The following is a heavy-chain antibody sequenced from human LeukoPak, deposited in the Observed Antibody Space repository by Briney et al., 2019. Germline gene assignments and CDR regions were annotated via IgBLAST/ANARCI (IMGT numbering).Heavy chain of an antibody. CDR1: GYTFTSYD. CDR2: MNPNSGNT. Sequence: ASVKVSCKASGYTFTSYDINWVRQATGQGLEWMGWMNPNSGNTGYAQKFQGRVTMTRNTSISTAYMELSSLGSEDTAVYYCARTRSPSPRITMVRGTTTYYGMDVWGQGTTVTVSS. D-gene: IGHD3-10*01. J-gene: IGHJ6*02. V-gene: IGHV1-8*01. CDR3: ARTRSPSPRITMVRGTTTYYGMDV.